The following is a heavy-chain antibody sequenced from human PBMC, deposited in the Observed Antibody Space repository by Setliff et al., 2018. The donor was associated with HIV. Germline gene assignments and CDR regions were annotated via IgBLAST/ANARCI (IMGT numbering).Heavy chain of an antibody. Sequence: LSLTCAVYGGSFSGYYWSWIRQPPGKGLEWIGEINHSGSTNYNPSLKSRVTISVDTSKNQFSLKLSSVTAADTAVYYCARSTGRITIFGVLSRGAFDIWGQGTMVTVSS. D-gene: IGHD3-3*01. J-gene: IGHJ3*02. V-gene: IGHV4-34*01. CDR3: ARSTGRITIFGVLSRGAFDI. CDR1: GGSFSGYY. CDR2: INHSGST.